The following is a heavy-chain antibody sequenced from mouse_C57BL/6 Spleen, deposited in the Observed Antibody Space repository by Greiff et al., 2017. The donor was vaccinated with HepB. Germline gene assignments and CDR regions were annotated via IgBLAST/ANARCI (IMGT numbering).Heavy chain of an antibody. CDR1: GYTFTSYW. J-gene: IGHJ2*01. Sequence: VQLQQSGTELVKPGASVKLSCKASGYTFTSYWMHWVKQRPGQGLEWIGNINPSNGGTNYNEKFKSKATLTVDKSSSTAYMQLSSLTSEDSAVYYCARAYYSNPGSFDYWGQGTTLTVSS. D-gene: IGHD2-5*01. V-gene: IGHV1-53*01. CDR2: INPSNGGT. CDR3: ARAYYSNPGSFDY.